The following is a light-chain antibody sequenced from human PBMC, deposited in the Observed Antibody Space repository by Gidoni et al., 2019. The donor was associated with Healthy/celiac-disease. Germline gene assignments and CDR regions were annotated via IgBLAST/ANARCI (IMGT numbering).Light chain of an antibody. V-gene: IGKV1-33*01. CDR3: QQYDNLPSST. CDR1: QDISNY. CDR2: DAS. Sequence: DIQRTQYPSSLSASVGDRVTITCQASQDISNYLNWYQQKPGKAPKLLIYDASNLETGVPSRFSGSGSGTDFTFTISILQPEDIATYYCQQYDNLPSSTFGPGTKVDIK. J-gene: IGKJ3*01.